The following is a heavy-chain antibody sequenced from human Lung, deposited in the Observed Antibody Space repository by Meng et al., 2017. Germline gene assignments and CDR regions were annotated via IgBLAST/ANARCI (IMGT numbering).Heavy chain of an antibody. CDR1: GGSIMRSNW. J-gene: IGHJ4*02. D-gene: IGHD6-19*01. V-gene: IGHV4-4*02. CDR2: IYNSGST. Sequence: QVHVEECGPGLVELSGALYHPCDFSGGSIMRSNWGSWGRQATGKGLEWIGEIYNSGSTNYNPSFKSRVTISVDKSKNQFSLKLSSVTAADTAVYYCARRGLWLEPQNFDYWGQGTLVTVSS. CDR3: ARRGLWLEPQNFDY.